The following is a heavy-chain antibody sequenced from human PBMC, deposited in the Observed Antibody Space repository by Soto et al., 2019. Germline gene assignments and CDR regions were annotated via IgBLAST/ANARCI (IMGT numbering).Heavy chain of an antibody. Sequence: PSETLSLTCTVSGGSISSIIYYWWWIRQPPGKGLEWIGSIYYRGSTYYNPSLKSRVTISVDTSKNQFSLKLSSVTAADTAVYYCARHHLSVALRAGAFDIWGQGKMVTVSS. J-gene: IGHJ3*02. CDR2: IYYRGST. V-gene: IGHV4-39*01. CDR3: ARHHLSVALRAGAFDI. CDR1: GGSISSIIYY. D-gene: IGHD4-17*01.